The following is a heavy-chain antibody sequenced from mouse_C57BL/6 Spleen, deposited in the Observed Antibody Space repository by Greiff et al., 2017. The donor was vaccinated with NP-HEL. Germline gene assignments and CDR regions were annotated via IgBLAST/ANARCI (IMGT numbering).Heavy chain of an antibody. CDR3: AKIYSNGGYYAMDY. D-gene: IGHD2-5*01. CDR2: IHPNSGST. J-gene: IGHJ4*01. CDR1: GYTFTSYW. V-gene: IGHV1-64*01. Sequence: VQLQQPGAELVKPGASVKLSCKASGYTFTSYWMHWVKQRPGQGLEWIGMIHPNSGSTNYNEKFKSKATLTVDKSSSTAYMQLSSLTSEDSAVYYCAKIYSNGGYYAMDYWGQGTSVTVSS.